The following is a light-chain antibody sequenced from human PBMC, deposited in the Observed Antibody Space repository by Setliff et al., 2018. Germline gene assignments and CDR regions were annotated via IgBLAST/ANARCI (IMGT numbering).Light chain of an antibody. J-gene: IGLJ1*01. CDR2: EVI. CDR3: LSYTNSDTVV. Sequence: QSALTQPASVSGSHGQSITISCTGTSSDIGGYKYVSWCQQHPGKAPKLMIYEVIKRPSGVSNRFSGSKSGNTASLTISGLQAEDEADYYCLSYTNSDTVVFGTGTKVTVL. V-gene: IGLV2-14*01. CDR1: SSDIGGYKY.